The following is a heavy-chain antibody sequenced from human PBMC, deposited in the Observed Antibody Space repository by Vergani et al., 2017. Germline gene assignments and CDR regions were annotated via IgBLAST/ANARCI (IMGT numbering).Heavy chain of an antibody. D-gene: IGHD5-24*01. V-gene: IGHV1-69*18. CDR2: IIPIFGTT. CDR1: GGAFSRYA. CDR3: ARDRQMATSQLKFDY. Sequence: QVQLVQSGAEVKLSGSSVKVSCRTSGGAFSRYAVNWVRQAPGQGLEWMGNIIPIFGTTNYAQKFHGRVTITADESTSTAYLELSTLRSDHTAVFYCARDRQMATSQLKFDYWGQGTLVTVSS. J-gene: IGHJ4*02.